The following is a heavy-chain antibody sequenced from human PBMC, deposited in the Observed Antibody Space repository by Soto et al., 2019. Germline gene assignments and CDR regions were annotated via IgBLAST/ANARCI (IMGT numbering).Heavy chain of an antibody. CDR1: GYTFTSYG. V-gene: IGHV1-18*01. J-gene: IGHJ6*02. Sequence: RASVKVSCKASGYTFTSYGISWVRQAPGQGLEWMGWISAYNGNTNYAQKLQGRVTMTTDTSTSTAYMELRSLRSDDTAVYYCARDLLLDIVVVPAAGNYMDVWGRGTTVTVSS. D-gene: IGHD2-2*01. CDR2: ISAYNGNT. CDR3: ARDLLLDIVVVPAAGNYMDV.